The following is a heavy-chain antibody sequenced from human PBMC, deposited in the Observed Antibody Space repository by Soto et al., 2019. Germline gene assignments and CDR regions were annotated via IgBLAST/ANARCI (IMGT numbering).Heavy chain of an antibody. J-gene: IGHJ5*02. CDR2: TYYRSKWYN. CDR3: AREYSAGWST. V-gene: IGHV6-1*01. Sequence: SHTLSLTCAISGDRVSSNNAAWNWIRQSPSRGLEWQGRTYYRSKWYNEYALSVKSRITINPDTSKNQFSLQLNSVTPDDTAVYYCAREYSAGWSTWGQGTLVTVS. CDR1: GDRVSSNNAA. D-gene: IGHD6-19*01.